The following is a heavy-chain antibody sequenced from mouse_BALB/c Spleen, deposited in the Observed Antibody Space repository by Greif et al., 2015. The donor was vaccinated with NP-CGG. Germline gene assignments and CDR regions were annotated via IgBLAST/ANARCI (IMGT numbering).Heavy chain of an antibody. Sequence: EVMLVESGGGLVQPGGSRKLSCAASGFTFSSFGMHWVRQAPEKGLEWVAYISSGSSTIYYADTVKGRFTISRDNPKNTLFLQMTSLRSEDTAMYYCARSGAYGNSFAYWGQGTLVTVSA. CDR3: ARSGAYGNSFAY. D-gene: IGHD2-1*01. CDR1: GFTFSSFG. V-gene: IGHV5-17*02. J-gene: IGHJ3*01. CDR2: ISSGSSTI.